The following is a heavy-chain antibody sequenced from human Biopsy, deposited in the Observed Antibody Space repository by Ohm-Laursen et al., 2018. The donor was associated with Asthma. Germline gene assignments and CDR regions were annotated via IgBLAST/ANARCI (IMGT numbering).Heavy chain of an antibody. Sequence: GTLSLTCTVSGVSIRSYYWTWIRQSPGKGLEWIGETNERGVTNNNPSLKSRVVISIDTYWNRVSLKLTSVTAADTAVYYCARGPELDVWGQGTTVTVSS. CDR3: ARGPELDV. V-gene: IGHV4-34*01. J-gene: IGHJ6*02. CDR2: TNERGVT. CDR1: GVSIRSYY.